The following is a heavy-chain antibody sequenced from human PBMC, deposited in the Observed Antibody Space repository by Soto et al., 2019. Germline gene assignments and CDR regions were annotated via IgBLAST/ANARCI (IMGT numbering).Heavy chain of an antibody. CDR3: ARKGGGDCPGGGCFSLDF. CDR2: IVPMSGTP. CDR1: GATFRTNP. V-gene: IGHV1-69*01. Sequence: QVQLVQSGAEVKKPGSSVKVSCKVSGATFRTNPIAWVRQAPGQGLEWMGGIVPMSGTPKYAQKFQDRVTIIADESTRNAYMELRTLSSEDTAIYYCARKGGGDCPGGGCFSLDFWGQGTLITVSS. D-gene: IGHD2-15*01. J-gene: IGHJ4*02.